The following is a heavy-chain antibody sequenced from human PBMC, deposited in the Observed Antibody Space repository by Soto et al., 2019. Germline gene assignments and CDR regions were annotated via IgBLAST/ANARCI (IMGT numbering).Heavy chain of an antibody. D-gene: IGHD2-15*01. Sequence: SETLSLTCTVSGGSTSSSLYQWVWIRQPPGKGLEWIGYIYHSGSTYYNPSLKSRVTISVDRSKNQFSLKLSSVTAADTAVYYCARGQVVAAQHWGQGTLVTVSS. CDR2: IYHSGST. CDR1: GGSTSSSLYQ. CDR3: ARGQVVAAQH. V-gene: IGHV4-30-2*01. J-gene: IGHJ4*02.